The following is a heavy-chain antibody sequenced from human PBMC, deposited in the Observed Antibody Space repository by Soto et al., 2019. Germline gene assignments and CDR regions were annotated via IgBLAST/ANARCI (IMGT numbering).Heavy chain of an antibody. D-gene: IGHD6-19*01. J-gene: IGHJ3*02. V-gene: IGHV1-2*02. CDR1: GYPVTAYY. CDR2: INPATGAP. CDR3: ARGGGVGVAGSAAFDM. Sequence: QLHLVQSGAVVKKPGASVTVSCSASGYPVTAYYMHWVRQAPGRGLELMGGINPATGAPKYTPTFQARIDLPRATSKAPVFRDPRRLPSADPAVFYWARGGGVGVAGSAAFDMWGQGTLVTVSS.